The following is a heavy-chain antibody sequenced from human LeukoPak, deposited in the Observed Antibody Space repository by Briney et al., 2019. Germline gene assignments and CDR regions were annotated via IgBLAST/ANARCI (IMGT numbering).Heavy chain of an antibody. J-gene: IGHJ4*02. D-gene: IGHD4-17*01. V-gene: IGHV3-23*01. CDR2: ISSTGGNT. Sequence: GGSLRLSSTVSGFTFSSYAMSWICQAPGKGLEWVSAISSTGGNTYHADSVKGRFTISRDNSKNTLYLQMNSLRVEDTAVYYCARRGESTNYGDYRFDSWGQGTLVIVSS. CDR1: GFTFSSYA. CDR3: ARRGESTNYGDYRFDS.